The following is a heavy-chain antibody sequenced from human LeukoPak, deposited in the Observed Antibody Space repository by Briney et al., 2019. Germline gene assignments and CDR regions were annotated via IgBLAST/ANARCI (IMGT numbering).Heavy chain of an antibody. Sequence: PSETQSLTCTVSGGSISSGDYYWSWIRQPPGKGLEWIGYIYYSGSTYYNPSLKSRVTISVDTSKNQFSLKLSSVTAADTAVYYCAREVATDNGAFDIWGQGTMVTVSS. J-gene: IGHJ3*02. D-gene: IGHD5-12*01. V-gene: IGHV4-30-4*01. CDR2: IYYSGST. CDR1: GGSISSGDYY. CDR3: AREVATDNGAFDI.